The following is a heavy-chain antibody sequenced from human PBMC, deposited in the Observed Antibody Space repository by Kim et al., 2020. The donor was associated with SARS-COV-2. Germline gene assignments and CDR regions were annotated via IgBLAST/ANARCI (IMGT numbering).Heavy chain of an antibody. D-gene: IGHD3-22*01. J-gene: IGHJ6*02. Sequence: SETLSLTCTVSGGSISSSSYYWGWIRQPPGKGLEWIGSIYYSGSTYYNPSLKSRVTISVDTSKNQFSLKLSSVTADDTAVYYCARDTSITMIVVAQGYYYDLDGWGQGTTVTVSS. CDR1: GGSISSSSYY. V-gene: IGHV4-39*02. CDR2: IYYSGST. CDR3: ARDTSITMIVVAQGYYYDLDG.